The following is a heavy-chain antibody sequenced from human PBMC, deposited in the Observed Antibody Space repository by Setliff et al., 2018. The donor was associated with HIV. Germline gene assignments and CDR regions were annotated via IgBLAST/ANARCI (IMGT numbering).Heavy chain of an antibody. CDR1: GGSFSSSNW. D-gene: IGHD4-17*01. CDR2: ISHSGST. V-gene: IGHV4-4*02. CDR3: ARERTLMTTVTTGDAFDI. Sequence: PSETLSLTCAVSGGSFSSSNWWSWVRQPPGKGLEWIGEISHSGSTNYNPSLKSRVTISLDKSKNQFSLKLSSVTAADTAVYYCARERTLMTTVTTGDAFDIWGQGTMVTVSS. J-gene: IGHJ3*02.